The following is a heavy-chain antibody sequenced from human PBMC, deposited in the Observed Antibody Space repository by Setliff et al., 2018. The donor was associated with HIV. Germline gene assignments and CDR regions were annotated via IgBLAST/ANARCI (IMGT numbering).Heavy chain of an antibody. CDR1: GYTFTAYY. V-gene: IGHV1-46*01. Sequence: ASVKVSCKASGYTFTAYYIHWVRQAPGQGLEWMGVINPAGGNSHYAQKFQGRVTVTRDASTSTVYMDLSSLRSDDTAVYFCARVYCSIASCYDEYYFDYWGQGTLVTV. D-gene: IGHD2-2*01. CDR3: ARVYCSIASCYDEYYFDY. CDR2: INPAGGNS. J-gene: IGHJ4*02.